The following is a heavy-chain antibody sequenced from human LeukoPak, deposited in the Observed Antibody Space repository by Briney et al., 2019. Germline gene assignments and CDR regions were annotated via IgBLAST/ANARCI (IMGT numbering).Heavy chain of an antibody. Sequence: GASVKVSCKASGYTFTSYDINWVRQATGQGLEWMGWMNPNSGNTGYAQKFQGRVTMTRNTSISTAYMELSSLRSDDTAVYYCARGDPIWFGELLFLSLFDYWGQGTLVTVSS. D-gene: IGHD3-10*01. J-gene: IGHJ4*02. CDR2: MNPNSGNT. CDR3: ARGDPIWFGELLFLSLFDY. CDR1: GYTFTSYD. V-gene: IGHV1-8*01.